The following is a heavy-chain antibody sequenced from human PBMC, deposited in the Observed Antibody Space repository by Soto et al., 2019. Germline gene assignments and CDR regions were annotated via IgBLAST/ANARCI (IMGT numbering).Heavy chain of an antibody. V-gene: IGHV6-1*01. D-gene: IGHD2-15*01. Sequence: SQTLSLTCVISWDSVSSSSVALNWFRQSPSRGLEWLGRTYYRSRWYSDFAVSVRGRIVINADTSKNQFSLQLNSVTPEDTAVYFCARSEEDSDYYYYGLDVWGQGTTVTVSS. J-gene: IGHJ6*02. CDR2: TYYRSRWYS. CDR1: WDSVSSSSVA. CDR3: ARSEEDSDYYYYGLDV.